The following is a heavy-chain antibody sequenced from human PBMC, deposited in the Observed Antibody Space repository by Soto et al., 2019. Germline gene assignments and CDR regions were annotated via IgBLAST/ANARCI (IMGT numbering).Heavy chain of an antibody. J-gene: IGHJ4*02. V-gene: IGHV4-59*08. CDR1: GGSISNYY. D-gene: IGHD4-17*01. CDR2: IYYSGST. Sequence: PSETLYLTCTVSGGSISNYYWSWIRHPPGKKLEWIGYIYYSGSTNYNPSLKSRVTISADTSKNQFSLKLTSVTAADTAVYYCARGSTTEKVDSWGQGTLVTVSS. CDR3: ARGSTTEKVDS.